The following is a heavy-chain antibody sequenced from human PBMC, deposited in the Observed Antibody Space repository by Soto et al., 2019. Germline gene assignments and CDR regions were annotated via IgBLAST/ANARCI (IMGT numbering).Heavy chain of an antibody. Sequence: GSLRLSCAASGFTFSSYWMSWVRQAPGKGLEWVANIKQDGSEKYYVDSVKGRFTISRDNAKNSLYLQLNSLRAEDTAVYYCASLVHSSQDAFDIWCQGTIVTVSS. V-gene: IGHV3-7*03. CDR2: IKQDGSEK. J-gene: IGHJ3*02. D-gene: IGHD6-13*01. CDR3: ASLVHSSQDAFDI. CDR1: GFTFSSYW.